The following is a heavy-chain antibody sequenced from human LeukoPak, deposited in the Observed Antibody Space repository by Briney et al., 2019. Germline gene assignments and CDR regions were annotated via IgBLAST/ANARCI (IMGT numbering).Heavy chain of an antibody. CDR3: ARVGRYSGYDAFDY. CDR2: IKQDGSEK. V-gene: IGHV3-7*01. J-gene: IGHJ4*02. CDR1: GFTFSSYW. Sequence: HAGGSLRLSCAASGFTFSSYWMSWVRQAPGKGLEWVANIKQDGSEKYYVDSVKGRFTISRDNAKNSLYLQMNSLRAEDTAVYYCARVGRYSGYDAFDYWGQGTLVTVSS. D-gene: IGHD5-12*01.